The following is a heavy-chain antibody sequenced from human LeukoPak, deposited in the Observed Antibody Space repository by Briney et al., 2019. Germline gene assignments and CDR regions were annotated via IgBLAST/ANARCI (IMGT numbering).Heavy chain of an antibody. Sequence: SETLSLTCAVYGGSFSGYYWSWIRQPPGKGLEWIGEINHSGSTNYNPSLKSRVTISVDTSKNQFSLKLSSVTAADMAVYYCASSATIGDGSGSYDYWGQGTLVTVSS. D-gene: IGHD3-10*01. CDR1: GGSFSGYY. V-gene: IGHV4-34*01. J-gene: IGHJ4*02. CDR2: INHSGST. CDR3: ASSATIGDGSGSYDY.